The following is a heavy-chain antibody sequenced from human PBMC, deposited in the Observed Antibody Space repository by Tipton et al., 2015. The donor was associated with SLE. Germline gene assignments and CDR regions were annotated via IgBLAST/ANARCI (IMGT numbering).Heavy chain of an antibody. D-gene: IGHD3-16*01. Sequence: LTCSVSGGSISTTSYYWGWIRQPPGKGLEWIANIYHDGSTYYNPSLKSRVTISVDTSKNQFSLKLTSVTAADTAVYYCARGIMGDHDYWGQGTLVTVSS. CDR1: GGSISTTSYY. V-gene: IGHV4-39*07. J-gene: IGHJ4*02. CDR2: IYHDGST. CDR3: ARGIMGDHDY.